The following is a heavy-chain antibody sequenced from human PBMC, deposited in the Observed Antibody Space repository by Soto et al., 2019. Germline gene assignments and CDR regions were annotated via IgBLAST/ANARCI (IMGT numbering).Heavy chain of an antibody. V-gene: IGHV3-30*18. CDR2: ISYDGTNK. CDR3: AKDLQSYGDYDYYCYGMDV. D-gene: IGHD4-17*01. CDR1: GFTFSTYG. Sequence: QVQLVESGGGEVPPGRSLTISCAASGFTFSTYGMHWVRQTPGKGLEWVAVISYDGTNKFYSDSVKGRFTISRDNFKNTLTLQMNSLRAADTAVYSCAKDLQSYGDYDYYCYGMDVWGLGTRVTVSS. J-gene: IGHJ6*02.